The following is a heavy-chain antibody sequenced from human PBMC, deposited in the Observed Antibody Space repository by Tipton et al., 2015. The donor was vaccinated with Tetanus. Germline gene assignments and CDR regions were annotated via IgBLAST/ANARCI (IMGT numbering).Heavy chain of an antibody. CDR1: GFNFSDSA. V-gene: IGHV3-21*04. D-gene: IGHD2-21*02. CDR2: ISNSGSHM. CDR3: AKDTGVTPHYGMDV. Sequence: SLRLSCAASGFNFSDSAMNWVRQAPGKGLEWVSSISNSGSHMYYADSVKGRFTISRDNAKNSLYLQMNSLRAEDTALYYCAKDTGVTPHYGMDVWGQGTTVTVSS. J-gene: IGHJ6*02.